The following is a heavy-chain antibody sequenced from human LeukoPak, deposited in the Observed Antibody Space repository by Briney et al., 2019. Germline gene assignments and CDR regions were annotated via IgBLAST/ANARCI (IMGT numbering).Heavy chain of an antibody. V-gene: IGHV3-7*01. D-gene: IGHD1-26*01. CDR1: GFTFSSYW. CDR2: INQDGSEE. CDR3: ARDKIVGATNLDY. Sequence: GGSLRLSCAASGFTFSSYWMSWVRQAPGKGLEWVANINQDGSEEYYVDSVKGRFTISRDNAKKSLYLQMNTLRAEDTAVYYCARDKIVGATNLDYWGQGTLVTVSS. J-gene: IGHJ4*02.